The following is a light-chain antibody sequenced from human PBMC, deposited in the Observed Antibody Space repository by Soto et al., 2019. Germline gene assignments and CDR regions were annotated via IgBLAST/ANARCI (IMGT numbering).Light chain of an antibody. CDR1: QGMNTY. CDR2: GAS. V-gene: IGKV1-9*01. CDR3: QQLHSYPIT. J-gene: IGKJ5*01. Sequence: DIQLTQSPSFLSASVGDRVTISCRASQGMNTYVAWYQQKPGKAPKLLIYGASILHTGVPSRFSGSESGAEFTLTISSLQPEDFATYYCQQLHSYPITFGQGTRLEIK.